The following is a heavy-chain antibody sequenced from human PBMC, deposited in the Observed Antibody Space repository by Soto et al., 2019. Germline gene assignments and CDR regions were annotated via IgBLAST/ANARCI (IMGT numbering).Heavy chain of an antibody. CDR3: ARDWDGSSGLNY. J-gene: IGHJ4*02. D-gene: IGHD3-22*01. CDR1: GFTFSSYS. CDR2: INSDGSST. V-gene: IGHV3-74*01. Sequence: GGSLRLSCAASGFTFSSYSMHWVRQAPGKGLVWVSRINSDGSSTSYADSVKGRFTISRDNAKNTLYLQMNSLRAEDTAVYYCARDWDGSSGLNYWGQGTLVTVSS.